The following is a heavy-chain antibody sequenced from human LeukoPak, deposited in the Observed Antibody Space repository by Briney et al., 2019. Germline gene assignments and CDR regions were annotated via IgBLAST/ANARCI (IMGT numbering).Heavy chain of an antibody. Sequence: GGSLRLSCAASGFTFSSYWMPWVRQAPGKGLVWVSRINSDGSSTSYADSVKGRFTISRDNAKNTLYLQMNSLRAEDTAVYYCARGDCSSTSCYYSETAMVDYWGQGTLVTVSS. CDR1: GFTFSSYW. J-gene: IGHJ4*02. CDR2: INSDGSST. CDR3: ARGDCSSTSCYYSETAMVDY. V-gene: IGHV3-74*01. D-gene: IGHD2-2*01.